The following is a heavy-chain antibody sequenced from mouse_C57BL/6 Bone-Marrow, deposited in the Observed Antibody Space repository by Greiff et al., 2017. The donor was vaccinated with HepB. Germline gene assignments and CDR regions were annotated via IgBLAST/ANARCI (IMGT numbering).Heavy chain of an antibody. CDR2: ISSGGSYT. Sequence: EVKLVESGGDLVKPEGSLKLSCAASGFTFSSYGMSWVRQTPDKRLEWVATISSGGSYTYYPDSVKGRFTIARDNAKNNLYLQMSHLKSEDTAMYYCSRYPYYGSSYGYYYAMDYWGQGTSVTVSS. J-gene: IGHJ4*01. CDR3: SRYPYYGSSYGYYYAMDY. V-gene: IGHV5-6*02. CDR1: GFTFSSYG. D-gene: IGHD1-1*01.